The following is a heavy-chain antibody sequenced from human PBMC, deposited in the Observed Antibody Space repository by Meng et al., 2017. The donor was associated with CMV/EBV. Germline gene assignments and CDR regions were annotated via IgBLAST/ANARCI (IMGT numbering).Heavy chain of an antibody. J-gene: IGHJ2*01. D-gene: IGHD3-3*01. CDR3: AGDRDFGVVIGANWYFDL. Sequence: GGSLRLSCAASGFTFSSYAIHWVRQAPGKGLEWVAVISYDGSKKYYADSVKGRFTISRDNSKNTLYLQMNSLRAEDTAVYYCAGDRDFGVVIGANWYFDLWGRGTMVTVSS. V-gene: IGHV3-30*04. CDR1: GFTFSSYA. CDR2: ISYDGSKK.